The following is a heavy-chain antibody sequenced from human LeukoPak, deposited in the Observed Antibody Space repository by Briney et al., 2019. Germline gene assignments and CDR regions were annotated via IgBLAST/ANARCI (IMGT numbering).Heavy chain of an antibody. D-gene: IGHD6-13*01. CDR2: IRSKANSNAT. V-gene: IGHV3-73*01. CDR3: TRQQLDLYYYFYYMHV. CDR1: EFTFSGSA. Sequence: GESLRLSCAASEFTFSGSAMHWVRQASGKGLEWVGRIRSKANSNATAYAASVKGRFTISRDDSKNTAYLQMNSLKTEDTAVYHCTRQQLDLYYYFYYMHVWGKGTTVTVSS. J-gene: IGHJ6*03.